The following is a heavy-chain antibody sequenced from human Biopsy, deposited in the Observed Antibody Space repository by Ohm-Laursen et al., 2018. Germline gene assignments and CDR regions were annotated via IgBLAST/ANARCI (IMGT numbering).Heavy chain of an antibody. V-gene: IGHV1-18*01. CDR2: ISAYNDYT. Sequence: GASVKVSCKTSGYTFTKYGISWVRQAPGQGLECMGWISAYNDYTNYAQQLQGRVTMTTDTSTNTAYMELKSLRSDDTAVYYCARGDFWSGYYTIFGYWGQGTLVTVSS. CDR1: GYTFTKYG. J-gene: IGHJ4*02. D-gene: IGHD3-3*01. CDR3: ARGDFWSGYYTIFGY.